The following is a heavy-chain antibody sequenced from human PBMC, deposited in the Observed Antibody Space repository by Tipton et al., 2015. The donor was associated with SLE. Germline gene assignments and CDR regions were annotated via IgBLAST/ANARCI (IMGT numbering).Heavy chain of an antibody. CDR3: ATPTGTDF. J-gene: IGHJ4*02. Sequence: SLRLSCADSGFSFSSYAMSWVRQAPGKGLEWVSTISRSGGNTDYADSVKGRFTISRDNSKNMLYLQMSSLRVDDTAVYYCATPTGTDFWGQGTLVTVSS. V-gene: IGHV3-23*01. CDR1: GFSFSSYA. CDR2: ISRSGGNT.